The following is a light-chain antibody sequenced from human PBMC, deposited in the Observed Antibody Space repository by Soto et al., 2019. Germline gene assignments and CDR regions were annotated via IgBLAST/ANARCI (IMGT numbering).Light chain of an antibody. CDR3: QQSYSTLFT. CDR2: AAS. Sequence: DIQMTQSPSSLSASVGDRVTITCRASQSISTYLNWYQQKPGKAPKLLIYAASGLQSGVSSRFSGGGSGTDFTLTISSLQPEDFATYYCQQSYSTLFTFGPGTKVDIK. CDR1: QSISTY. J-gene: IGKJ3*01. V-gene: IGKV1-39*01.